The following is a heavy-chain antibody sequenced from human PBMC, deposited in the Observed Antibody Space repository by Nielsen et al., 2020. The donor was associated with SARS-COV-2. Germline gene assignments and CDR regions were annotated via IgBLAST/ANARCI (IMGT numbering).Heavy chain of an antibody. CDR2: INPYSGGT. CDR1: GYTFTDYY. J-gene: IGHJ4*02. V-gene: IGHV1/OR15-1*04. D-gene: IGHD6-19*01. Sequence: ASVKVSCKASGYTFTDYYIHWVRQAPGQGLEWMGRINPYSGGTNYAQKFQGRVTITADTSTSTAYMELTSLSSEDTATYYCVRDLPSGWGFDYWGQGTLVTVSS. CDR3: VRDLPSGWGFDY.